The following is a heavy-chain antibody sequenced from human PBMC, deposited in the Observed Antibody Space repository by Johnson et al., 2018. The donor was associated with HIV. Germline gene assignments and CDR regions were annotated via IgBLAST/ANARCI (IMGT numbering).Heavy chain of an antibody. V-gene: IGHV3-66*01. Sequence: VQLVESGGGLVQPGGSLRLSCAASGFTVSSNYMSWVRQAPGKGLEWVSVIYSGGSTYYADSVKGRFPISRDNSKNTLYLQRNSLRAEDTAVYYCARAGAVVITTEDAFDIWGQGTMVTVSS. CDR1: GFTVSSNY. CDR3: ARAGAVVITTEDAFDI. CDR2: IYSGGST. J-gene: IGHJ3*02. D-gene: IGHD3-22*01.